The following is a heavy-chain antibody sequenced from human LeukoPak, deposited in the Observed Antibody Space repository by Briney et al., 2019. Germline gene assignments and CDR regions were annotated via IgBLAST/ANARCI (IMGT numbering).Heavy chain of an antibody. CDR1: GGTFSSYA. D-gene: IGHD3-3*01. CDR2: IIPILGIA. J-gene: IGHJ6*02. CDR3: ARGFLEWSPYYYGMDV. Sequence: SVKVSCKASGGTFSSYAISWVRQAPGQGLEWMGRIIPILGIANYAQKFQGRVTITADKSTSTAYMELSSLRSEDTAVYYCARGFLEWSPYYYGMDVWGQGTTVTVSS. V-gene: IGHV1-69*04.